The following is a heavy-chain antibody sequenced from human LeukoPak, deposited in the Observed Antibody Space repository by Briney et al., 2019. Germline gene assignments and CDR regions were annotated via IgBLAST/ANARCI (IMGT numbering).Heavy chain of an antibody. J-gene: IGHJ4*02. CDR2: INPSGGST. CDR1: GYTFTSYY. Sequence: GASVKVSCKASGYTFTSYYMHWVRQAPGQGLEWMGIINPSGGSTSYAQKFQGRVTMTRDMSTSTVYMELSSLRSEDTAVYYCARGPRFSTGYYYFDYWGQGTLVTVSS. D-gene: IGHD3-3*01. CDR3: ARGPRFSTGYYYFDY. V-gene: IGHV1-46*01.